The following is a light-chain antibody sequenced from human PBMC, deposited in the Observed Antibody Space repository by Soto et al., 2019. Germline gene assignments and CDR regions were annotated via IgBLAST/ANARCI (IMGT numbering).Light chain of an antibody. CDR3: QQYGSSPMYT. Sequence: EIVLTQSPGTRALSPGERATLSCRASQSVSSSYLAWYQQKPGQAPRLVIHGASTRATGIPDRFSGSGSGTDFTLTISRLEPEDFAVYYCQQYGSSPMYTFGQGTKADIK. CDR1: QSVSSSY. J-gene: IGKJ2*01. CDR2: GAS. V-gene: IGKV3-20*01.